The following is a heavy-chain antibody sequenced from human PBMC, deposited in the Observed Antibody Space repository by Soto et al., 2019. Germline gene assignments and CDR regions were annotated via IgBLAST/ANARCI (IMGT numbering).Heavy chain of an antibody. D-gene: IGHD4-17*01. J-gene: IGHJ4*02. CDR2: ISYDGSNK. CDR3: AKSDYGDYPVTP. Sequence: GGSLRLSCAFSGFTFSSYGMHWVRQAPGKGLEWVAVISYDGSNKYYADSVKGRFTISRDNSKNTLYLQMNSLRAEDTAVYYCAKSDYGDYPVTPWGQGALVTVSS. CDR1: GFTFSSYG. V-gene: IGHV3-30*18.